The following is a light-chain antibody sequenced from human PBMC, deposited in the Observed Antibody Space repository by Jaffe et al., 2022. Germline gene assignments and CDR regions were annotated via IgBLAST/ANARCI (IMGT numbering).Light chain of an antibody. CDR3: QQYKSYSTWP. CDR1: QSISSL. CDR2: KAS. V-gene: IGKV1-5*03. Sequence: DIQMTQSPSTLSASVGDRVTITCRASQSISSLLAWYQQKPGKAPKLLIYKASSLESGVPSRFSGSGSGTDFTLTISSLQPDDFATYYCQQYKSYSTWPFGQGTKVEIK. J-gene: IGKJ1*01.